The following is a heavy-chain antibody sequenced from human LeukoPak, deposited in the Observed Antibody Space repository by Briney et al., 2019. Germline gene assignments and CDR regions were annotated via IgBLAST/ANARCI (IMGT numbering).Heavy chain of an antibody. V-gene: IGHV3-30-3*01. CDR2: ISYDGNNK. J-gene: IGHJ4*02. CDR1: GFTFSTYA. D-gene: IGHD1-14*01. Sequence: GGSLRLSCAASGFTFSTYAMHWVRQAPGKGLEWVAVISYDGNNKYYADSVKGRFTISRDNSNNTLYLQLNNVRTEDTATYFCAKEQYPGYFDFWGQGSLVTVSA. CDR3: AKEQYPGYFDF.